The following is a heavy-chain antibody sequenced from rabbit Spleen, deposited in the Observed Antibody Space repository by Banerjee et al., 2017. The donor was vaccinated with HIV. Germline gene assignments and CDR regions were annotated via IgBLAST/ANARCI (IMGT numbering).Heavy chain of an antibody. J-gene: IGHJ4*01. CDR1: GFDFSSNA. Sequence: QEQLVESGGGLVQPEGSLTLTCKASGFDFSSNAMCWVRQAPGKGLEWIACIDGGSSGKTYYASWAKGRFTISKTSSTTVTLRMTSLTAADTATYSCARGYASSSGLPTYYFNLWGPGTLVTVS. CDR3: ARGYASSSGLPTYYFNL. CDR2: IDGGSSGKT. D-gene: IGHD1-1*01. V-gene: IGHV1S45*01.